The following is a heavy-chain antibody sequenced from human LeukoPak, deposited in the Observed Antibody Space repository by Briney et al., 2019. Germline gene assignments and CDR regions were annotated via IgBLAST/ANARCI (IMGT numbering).Heavy chain of an antibody. V-gene: IGHV3-21*01. J-gene: IGHJ4*02. CDR3: AKDRRRDDVLTGSFSD. CDR1: GFTFGSYS. D-gene: IGHD3-9*01. CDR2: IDSNSNFM. Sequence: GGSLRLSCAASGFTFGSYSMTWVRQAPGKGLEWVSLIDSNSNFMNYADSVKGRFTISRDKSKNTLYLQMNSLRAEDTAVYYCAKDRRRDDVLTGSFSDWGQGTLVTVSS.